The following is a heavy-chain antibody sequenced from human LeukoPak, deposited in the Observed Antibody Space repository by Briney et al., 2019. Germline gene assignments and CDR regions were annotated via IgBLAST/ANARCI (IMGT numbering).Heavy chain of an antibody. CDR1: GFTFSYYA. CDR2: ISSNGGST. CDR3: ARAGEYCTNGVCYEYFDY. J-gene: IGHJ4*02. Sequence: GGSLRLSCAASGFTFSYYAMHWVRQAPGKGLEYVSAISSNGGSTYYANSVRGRFTISRDNSKNTLYLQMGSLRAEDMAVYYCARAGEYCTNGVCYEYFDYWGQGTLVTVSS. V-gene: IGHV3-64*01. D-gene: IGHD2-8*01.